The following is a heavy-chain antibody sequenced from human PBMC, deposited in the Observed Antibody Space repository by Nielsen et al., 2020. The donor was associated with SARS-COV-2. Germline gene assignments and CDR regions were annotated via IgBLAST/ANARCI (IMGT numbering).Heavy chain of an antibody. CDR1: GYTFTSYG. V-gene: IGHV1-18*01. CDR3: ATDLAPLYYYYYGMDV. Sequence: ASVKVSCKASGYTFTSYGISWVRQAPGQGLEWMGWISAYNGNTNYAQKLQGRVTMTTDTSTSTAYMELRSLRSDDTDVYYCATDLAPLYYYYYGMDVWGQGTTVTVSS. J-gene: IGHJ6*02. CDR2: ISAYNGNT.